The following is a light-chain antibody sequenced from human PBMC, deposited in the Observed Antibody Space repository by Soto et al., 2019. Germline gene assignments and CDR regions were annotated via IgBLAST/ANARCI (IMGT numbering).Light chain of an antibody. CDR3: QQYAASPST. J-gene: IGKJ2*02. Sequence: EIVLTQSPASLSLSPGERATLSCRASKPVCSNSLAWYQHRPGQAPTLLIYGASTRATGIPDRFSAAGSGTDFTLIISRLEPEDFAVYYCQQYAASPSTFGQGTKLEIK. CDR2: GAS. CDR1: KPVCSNS. V-gene: IGKV3-20*01.